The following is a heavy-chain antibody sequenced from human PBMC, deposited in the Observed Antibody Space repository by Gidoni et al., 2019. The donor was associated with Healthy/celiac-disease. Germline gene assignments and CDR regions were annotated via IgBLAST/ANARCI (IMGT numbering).Heavy chain of an antibody. V-gene: IGHV4-39*01. Sequence: QLQLQESGPGLVKPSETLSLTCTASGGSISSSSYYWGWIRQPPGKGLEWIGSIYYSGSTYYNPSLKSRVTISVDTSKNQFSLKLSSETAADTAVYYCARHVGYSYGLSHFDYWGQGTLVTVSS. CDR1: GGSISSSSYY. J-gene: IGHJ4*02. CDR3: ARHVGYSYGLSHFDY. CDR2: IYYSGST. D-gene: IGHD5-18*01.